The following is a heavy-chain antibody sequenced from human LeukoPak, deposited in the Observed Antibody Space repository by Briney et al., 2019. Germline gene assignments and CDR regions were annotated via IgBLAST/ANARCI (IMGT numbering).Heavy chain of an antibody. V-gene: IGHV3-48*03. Sequence: GGSLRLSCAASGFSFSSFEMDWVRQAPGKGLEWVSYISSSASTQYYADSVKGRFTISRDNAKNSLYLQMSSLRAEDTAVYYCARHAPRYGDFDCWGQGTVVTVSS. CDR3: ARHAPRYGDFDC. J-gene: IGHJ4*02. CDR2: ISSSASTQ. D-gene: IGHD4-17*01. CDR1: GFSFSSFE.